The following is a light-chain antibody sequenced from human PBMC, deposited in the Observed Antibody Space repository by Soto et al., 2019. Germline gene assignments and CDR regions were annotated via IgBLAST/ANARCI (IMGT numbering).Light chain of an antibody. CDR3: HHLYGYPLT. CDR2: DAS. CDR1: QDIRES. V-gene: IGKV1-9*01. J-gene: IGKJ5*01. Sequence: DIQLTQSPSFLSASVGDRVTITCRASQDIRESFAWYQQKPGKAPTLLIFDASILHSGVPSRLSGSGSGPAFTLTINGLQPDDFASSPCHHLYGYPLTFGQGTRLEIK.